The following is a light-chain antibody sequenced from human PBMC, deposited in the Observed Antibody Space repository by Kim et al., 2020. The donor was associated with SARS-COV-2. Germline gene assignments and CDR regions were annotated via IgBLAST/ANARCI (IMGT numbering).Light chain of an antibody. J-gene: IGLJ1*01. CDR1: SSDVGAYNY. Sequence: QSALTQPASVSGSPGQSITISCTRTSSDVGAYNYVSWYQQHPGKAPKLMIYDVTKRPSAVSNRFSGSKSGNTASLTISGLQAEDEADYYCTSYTGSSTYVFGTGTKVTVL. V-gene: IGLV2-14*01. CDR2: DVT. CDR3: TSYTGSSTYV.